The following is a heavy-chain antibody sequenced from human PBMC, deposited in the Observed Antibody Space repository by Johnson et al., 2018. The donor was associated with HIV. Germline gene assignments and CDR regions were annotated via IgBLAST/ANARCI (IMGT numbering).Heavy chain of an antibody. CDR2: ISWDGGST. V-gene: IGHV3-43D*03. J-gene: IGHJ3*02. CDR3: AKTALFQSIWDAFDI. Sequence: VLLVESGGVVVQPGGSLRLSCAASGFTFDDYAMHWVRQAPAKGLEWVSLISWDGGSTYYADSVKGRFTISRDNSKNSLYLQMNSLRAEDTALYYCAKTALFQSIWDAFDIWGQGTMVTVSS. D-gene: IGHD3-10*01. CDR1: GFTFDDYA.